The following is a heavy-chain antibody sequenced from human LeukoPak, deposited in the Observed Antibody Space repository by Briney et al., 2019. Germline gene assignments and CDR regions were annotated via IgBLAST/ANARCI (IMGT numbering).Heavy chain of an antibody. CDR1: GFTFSKHT. CDR3: VRYSYGGYLDL. CDR2: ILYDGSNK. Sequence: GGSLTLSCPASGFTFSKHTMHWVRQAPGKGLEWVAVILYDGSNKYYADSVKDRFTGSRENSNSTMSFQINSLRADNTSVYYCVRYSYGGYLDLWASGNVVTV. V-gene: IGHV3-30*14. J-gene: IGHJ2*01. D-gene: IGHD4-17*01.